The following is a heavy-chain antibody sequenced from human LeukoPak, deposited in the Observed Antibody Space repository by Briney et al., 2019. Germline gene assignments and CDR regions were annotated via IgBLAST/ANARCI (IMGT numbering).Heavy chain of an antibody. Sequence: GGSLRLSCAASGFTFSRYLMSCVPHAPGKGREGVANIKQDGSEKHYVDPVKGRFTISRDNGKISLYLQMNSLRAEDTAVYYCARKGTPDYWGQGTLVTVSS. D-gene: IGHD1-14*01. CDR2: IKQDGSEK. J-gene: IGHJ4*02. CDR1: GFTFSRYL. V-gene: IGHV3-7*03. CDR3: ARKGTPDY.